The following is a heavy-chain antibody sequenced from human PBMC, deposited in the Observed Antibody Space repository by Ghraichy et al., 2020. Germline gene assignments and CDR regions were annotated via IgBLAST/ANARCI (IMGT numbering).Heavy chain of an antibody. V-gene: IGHV4-4*02. CDR2: IYHSGST. J-gene: IGHJ4*02. CDR1: GGSISSSNW. D-gene: IGHD6-19*01. Sequence: SETLSLTCAVSGGSISSSNWWSWVRQPPGKGLEWIGEIYHSGSTNYNPSLKSRVTISVDKSKNQFSLKLSSVTAADTAVYYCARDPSRGGYDSYSSGWYYFDYWGQGTLVTVSS. CDR3: ARDPSRGGYDSYSSGWYYFDY.